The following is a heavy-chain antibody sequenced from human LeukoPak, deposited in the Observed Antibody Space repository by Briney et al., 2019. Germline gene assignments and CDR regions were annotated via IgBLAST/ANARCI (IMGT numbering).Heavy chain of an antibody. CDR2: INAGNGNT. CDR1: GYTFTSYA. CDR3: TRGRTYYYGSGSYYAVAY. D-gene: IGHD3-10*01. V-gene: IGHV1-3*01. J-gene: IGHJ4*02. Sequence: ASVKVSCKASGYTFTSYAFRWVRQAPGQRLEWMGWINAGNGNTKYSQKFQGRVTITRDTSASTAHMELSSLRSEDTAVYYCTRGRTYYYGSGSYYAVAYWGQGTLVTVSS.